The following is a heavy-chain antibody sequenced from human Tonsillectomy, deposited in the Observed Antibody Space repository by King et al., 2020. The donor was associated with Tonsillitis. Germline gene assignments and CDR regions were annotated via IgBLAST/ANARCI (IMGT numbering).Heavy chain of an antibody. Sequence: VQLVESGGGLIQPGGSLRLSCAASGFTFSSCAMNWVRQAPGKGLEWVSGLSGSGGSTYYADSVEGRFAISRDNSKNKMYLQMNSLRAEDTAVYYCAKDRDFWSPHGMDVWGQGTTVTVSS. D-gene: IGHD3-3*01. CDR1: GFTFSSCA. J-gene: IGHJ6*02. V-gene: IGHV3-23*04. CDR2: LSGSGGST. CDR3: AKDRDFWSPHGMDV.